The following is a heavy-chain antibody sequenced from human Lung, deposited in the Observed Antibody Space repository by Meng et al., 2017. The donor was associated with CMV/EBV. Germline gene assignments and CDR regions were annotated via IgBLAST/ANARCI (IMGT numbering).Heavy chain of an antibody. CDR2: IPHRGSS. CDR1: GDSITNHNW. Sequence: VPWREPGPALGKPSETLSLTCAVSGDSITNHNWWAWVRQPPGKGLEWIGEIPHRGSSAYNPSLKSRVSMSIDKSKNQFSLKLTSVTAADTAVYHCLRRSGGSVWGQGTLVTVSS. CDR3: LRRSGGSV. D-gene: IGHD3-10*01. J-gene: IGHJ1*01. V-gene: IGHV4-4*02.